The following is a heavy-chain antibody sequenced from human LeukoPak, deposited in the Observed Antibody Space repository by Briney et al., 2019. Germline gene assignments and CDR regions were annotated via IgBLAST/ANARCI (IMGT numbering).Heavy chain of an antibody. CDR3: AGLYYYDSSGYYYVYSLDY. CDR1: GGSISGGGYY. V-gene: IGHV4-30-2*01. J-gene: IGHJ4*02. D-gene: IGHD3-22*01. Sequence: SETLSLTCTVSGGSISGGGYYWSWIRQPPGKGLEWIGYIYHSGSTYYNPSLKSRVTTSVDRSKNQFSLKLSSVTAADTAVYYCAGLYYYDSSGYYYVYSLDYWGQGTLVTVSS. CDR2: IYHSGST.